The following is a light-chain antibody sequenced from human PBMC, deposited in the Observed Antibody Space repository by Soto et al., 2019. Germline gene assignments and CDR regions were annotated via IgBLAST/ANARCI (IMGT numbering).Light chain of an antibody. V-gene: IGLV2-14*01. CDR3: SSYKSSSTPVV. Sequence: QSVLTQPASVSGSPGQSITISCTGTSSDVGFYNFVSWYQQHPGKAPKLMIYEVSNRPSGVSNRSSGSRSGNTVSLTISGLQAEDEADYYCSSYKSSSTPVVFGGGTQLTVL. CDR1: SSDVGFYNF. J-gene: IGLJ2*01. CDR2: EVS.